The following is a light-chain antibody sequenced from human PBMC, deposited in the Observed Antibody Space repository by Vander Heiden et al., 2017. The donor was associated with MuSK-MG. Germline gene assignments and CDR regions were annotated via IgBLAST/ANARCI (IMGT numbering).Light chain of an antibody. CDR1: QSVSSSY. CDR3: KQYGSSPAYT. J-gene: IGKJ2*01. CDR2: GAS. Sequence: VLTQSPGTLSLSPGESATLSCITSQSVSSSYLAWYQQKPGHAPRLLIYGASSRATGIPDRFSGSGYGTDFTLTSSRLELEDFEVYYCKQYGSSPAYTFGQGTKLEIK. V-gene: IGKV3-20*01.